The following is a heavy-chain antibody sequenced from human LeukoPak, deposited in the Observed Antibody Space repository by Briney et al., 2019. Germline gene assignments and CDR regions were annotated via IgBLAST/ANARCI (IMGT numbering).Heavy chain of an antibody. CDR3: TTQQRALGYCSSTSCYPDYYYYGMDV. Sequence: GGSLRLSCAASGFTVSSNYMSWVRQAPGKGLEWVSVIYSGGSTYYADSVRGRFTISRDNSKNTLYLQMNSLGAEDTAVYYCTTQQRALGYCSSTSCYPDYYYYGMDVWGQGTTVTVS. J-gene: IGHJ6*02. CDR2: IYSGGST. D-gene: IGHD2-2*01. CDR1: GFTVSSNY. V-gene: IGHV3-53*01.